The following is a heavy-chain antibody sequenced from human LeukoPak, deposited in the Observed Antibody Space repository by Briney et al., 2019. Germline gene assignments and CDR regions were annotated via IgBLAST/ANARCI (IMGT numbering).Heavy chain of an antibody. J-gene: IGHJ4*02. CDR1: GYSLNSYW. CDR2: IYPGDSDT. CDR3: ARLGGFGELSRYYFDY. Sequence: GESLKISCKGSGYSLNSYWIGWVRQMPGKGLEWMGIIYPGDSDTRYSPSFQGQVTISADKSISTAYLQWSSLKASDTAMYYCARLGGFGELSRYYFDYWGQGTLVTVSS. D-gene: IGHD3-10*01. V-gene: IGHV5-51*01.